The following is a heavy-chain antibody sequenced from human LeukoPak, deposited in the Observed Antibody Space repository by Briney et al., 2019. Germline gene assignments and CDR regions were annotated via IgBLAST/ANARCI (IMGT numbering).Heavy chain of an antibody. CDR2: ISYDGSNK. CDR3: ARVFMYSSRVMDV. Sequence: GGSLRLSCAASGFTFSSYAMHWVRQAPGKGLEWVAVISYDGSNKYCADSVKGRFTISRDNSKNTLYLQMNSLRAEDTAVYYCARVFMYSSRVMDVWGKGTTVTVSS. CDR1: GFTFSSYA. V-gene: IGHV3-30-3*01. J-gene: IGHJ6*03. D-gene: IGHD6-13*01.